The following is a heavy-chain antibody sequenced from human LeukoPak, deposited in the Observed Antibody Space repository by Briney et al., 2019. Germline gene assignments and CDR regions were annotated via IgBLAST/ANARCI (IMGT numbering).Heavy chain of an antibody. CDR2: IVVGSGNT. D-gene: IGHD4-17*01. CDR3: ARGPTVTTYYYYYGMDV. Sequence: SVKVSCKASGFTFTSSAMQWVRQARGQRLEWIGWIVVGSGNTNYARKFQERVTITRDMSTSTAYMELSSLRSEDTAVYYCARGPTVTTYYYYYGMDVWGQGTTVTVSS. J-gene: IGHJ6*02. V-gene: IGHV1-58*02. CDR1: GFTFTSSA.